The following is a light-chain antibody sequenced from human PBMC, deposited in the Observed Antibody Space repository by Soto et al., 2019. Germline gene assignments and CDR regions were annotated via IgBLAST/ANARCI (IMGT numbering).Light chain of an antibody. V-gene: IGKV3-20*01. CDR1: QNVGSNS. CDR3: QQYGSSPLYT. Sequence: EIVLTQSPGTLSLSPGERATLSCRASQNVGSNSLAWYQQKPGQAPRLLIYGASSRATCIPDRFSGSGSGTDFTLTISRLEPEDFAGYYCQQYGSSPLYTFGQGTELEIK. CDR2: GAS. J-gene: IGKJ2*01.